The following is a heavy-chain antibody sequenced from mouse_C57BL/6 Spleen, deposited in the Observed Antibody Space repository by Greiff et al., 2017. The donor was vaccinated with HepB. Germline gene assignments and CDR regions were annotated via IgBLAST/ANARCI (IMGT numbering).Heavy chain of an antibody. J-gene: IGHJ1*03. CDR1: GFSFNTYA. V-gene: IGHV10-1*01. D-gene: IGHD1-1*01. Sequence: EVKLVESGGGLVQPKGSLKLSCAASGFSFNTYAMNWVRQAPGKGLEWVARIRSKSNNYATYYADSVKDRFTISRDDSESMLDLQMNNLKTEDTAMYYCVVLHYGSPSWYFDVWGTGTTVTVSS. CDR2: IRSKSNNYAT. CDR3: VVLHYGSPSWYFDV.